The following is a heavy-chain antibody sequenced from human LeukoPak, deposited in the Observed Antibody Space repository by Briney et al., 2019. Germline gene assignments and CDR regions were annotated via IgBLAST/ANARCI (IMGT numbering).Heavy chain of an antibody. CDR1: GFAVSSNY. J-gene: IGHJ6*02. D-gene: IGHD2-21*02. CDR3: ARERDGYCGGDCYYYYGMDV. CDR2: IHSGGNT. V-gene: IGHV3-66*01. Sequence: GGSLRLSCTASGFAVSSNYINWVRQAPGKGLEWVSVIHSGGNTYYAHSVKDRFTISRDNSKNTVYLQMNGLRAEDTALYYCARERDGYCGGDCYYYYGMDVWGQGTTVTVSS.